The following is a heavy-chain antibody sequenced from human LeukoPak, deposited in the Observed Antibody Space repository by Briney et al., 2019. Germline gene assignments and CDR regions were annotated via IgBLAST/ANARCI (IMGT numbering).Heavy chain of an antibody. CDR1: GFTFSTYW. V-gene: IGHV3-74*03. CDR3: ARGLIAAPKGWFDP. J-gene: IGHJ5*02. D-gene: IGHD6-13*01. Sequence: GPLRLSCAASGFTFSTYWMHWVRQAPGKGLTWVSRINSDGSSTTYADSVKGRFTISRDNAKNTLYLQMNSLGAEDTAVYYCARGLIAAPKGWFDPWGQGTLVTVSS. CDR2: INSDGSST.